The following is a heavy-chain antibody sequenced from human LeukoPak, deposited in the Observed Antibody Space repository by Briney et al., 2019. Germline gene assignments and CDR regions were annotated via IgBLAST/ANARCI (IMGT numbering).Heavy chain of an antibody. CDR2: INHSGST. J-gene: IGHJ4*02. CDR1: GGSFSGYY. D-gene: IGHD3-3*01. CDR3: AGEYYDFWSGYYN. V-gene: IGHV4-34*01. Sequence: SETLSLTCAVYGGSFSGYYWSWIRQPPGKGLEWIGEINHSGSTNYNPSLKSRVTISVDTSKNQFSLKLSSVTAADTAVYYCAGEYYDFWSGYYNWGQGTLVTVSS.